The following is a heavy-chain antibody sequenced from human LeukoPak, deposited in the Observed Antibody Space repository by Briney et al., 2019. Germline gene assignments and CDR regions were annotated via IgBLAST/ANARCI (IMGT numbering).Heavy chain of an antibody. CDR2: IYTSGST. J-gene: IGHJ5*02. CDR3: ARELEMATIGRMYNWFDP. CDR1: GGSISSYY. V-gene: IGHV4-4*07. Sequence: SETLSLTCTVSGGSISSYYWSWIRQPAGKGLEWIGRIYTSGSTNYNPSLKSRVTISVDTSKNQFSLKLSSVTAADTAVYYCARELEMATIGRMYNWFDPWGQGTLVTVSS. D-gene: IGHD5-24*01.